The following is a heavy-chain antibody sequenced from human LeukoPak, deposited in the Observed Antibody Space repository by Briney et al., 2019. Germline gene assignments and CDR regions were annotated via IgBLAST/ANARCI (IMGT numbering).Heavy chain of an antibody. D-gene: IGHD3-10*01. V-gene: IGHV4-59*01. Sequence: SETLSLTCTVSGGSNSSYYWSWLRQPPGKGLEWIGYIYYSGSTNYRPSLKSRVTISVDTSKNQFSLKLSSVTAADTAVYYCARDRRAGGYYGSGSYAENWFDPWGQGTLVTVSS. CDR2: IYYSGST. CDR1: GGSNSSYY. J-gene: IGHJ5*02. CDR3: ARDRRAGGYYGSGSYAENWFDP.